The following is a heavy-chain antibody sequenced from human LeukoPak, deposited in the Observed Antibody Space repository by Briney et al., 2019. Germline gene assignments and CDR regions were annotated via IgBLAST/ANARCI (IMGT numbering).Heavy chain of an antibody. CDR3: ACLGGGWYRGYMDV. J-gene: IGHJ6*03. CDR2: ISSSGTTI. D-gene: IGHD6-19*01. CDR1: GFTFSSYE. V-gene: IGHV3-48*03. Sequence: GGSLRLSCAASGFTFSSYEMNWVRQAPGKGLEWVSYISSSGTTINYSDSVKGRFTISRDNAKNSLYLQMNSLRAEDTAVYYCACLGGGWYRGYMDVWGKGTTVTISS.